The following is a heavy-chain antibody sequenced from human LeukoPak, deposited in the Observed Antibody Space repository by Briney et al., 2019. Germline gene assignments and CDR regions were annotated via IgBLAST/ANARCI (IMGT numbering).Heavy chain of an antibody. CDR2: ISSSGSTI. J-gene: IGHJ4*02. D-gene: IGHD6-13*01. V-gene: IGHV3-48*03. Sequence: GGSLRLSCAASGFTFSSYEMNWVRQAPGKGLEWVSYISSSGSTIYYADSVKGRFTISRDNAKNSLYLQMNSLRAEDTAVYYCARGGNLYSSSWYSVDYWGQGTLVTVSS. CDR1: GFTFSSYE. CDR3: ARGGNLYSSSWYSVDY.